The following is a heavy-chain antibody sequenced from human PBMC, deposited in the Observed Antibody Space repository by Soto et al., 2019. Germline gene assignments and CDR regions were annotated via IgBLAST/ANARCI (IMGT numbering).Heavy chain of an antibody. CDR1: CGSIRKYY. J-gene: IGHJ5*02. V-gene: IGHV4-59*01. Sequence: PSGTLSLTCTVSCGSIRKYYWTWVPAPPGKELEWIGYIYYSGSPNYNPPLKSRVTISVDTSKNQFSLKRSSVTAADTAVYYCAKLPGADYGGIFDPWGRGTLVTVSS. CDR2: IYYSGSP. D-gene: IGHD4-17*01. CDR3: AKLPGADYGGIFDP.